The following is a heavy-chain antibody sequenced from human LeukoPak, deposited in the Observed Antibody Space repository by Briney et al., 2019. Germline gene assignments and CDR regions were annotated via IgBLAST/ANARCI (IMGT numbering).Heavy chain of an antibody. V-gene: IGHV3-48*04. CDR2: IHVSGGIT. J-gene: IGHJ4*02. D-gene: IGHD3-16*01. CDR3: ARRVPNEVITDYFDY. Sequence: PGGSLRLSCEASGFSLSSYSMNWVRQAPGKGLEWISFIHVSGGITFYAESVKGRFTISRDNAKNSLFLQMNSLRAEDTAVYYCARRVPNEVITDYFDYWGPGTLVTVSS. CDR1: GFSLSSYS.